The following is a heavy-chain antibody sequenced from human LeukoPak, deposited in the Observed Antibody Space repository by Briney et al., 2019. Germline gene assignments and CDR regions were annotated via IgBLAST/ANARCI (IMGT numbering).Heavy chain of an antibody. V-gene: IGHV1-69*04. CDR2: IIPILGIA. CDR1: GGTFSSYA. CDR3: ARTCGGDPADAFDI. J-gene: IGHJ3*02. Sequence: ASVKVSCKASGGTFSSYAISWVRQAPGQGLEWMGRIIPILGIANYAQKFQGRVTMTRDTSTSTVYMELSSPRSEDTAVYYCARTCGGDPADAFDIWGQGTMVTVSS. D-gene: IGHD2-21*02.